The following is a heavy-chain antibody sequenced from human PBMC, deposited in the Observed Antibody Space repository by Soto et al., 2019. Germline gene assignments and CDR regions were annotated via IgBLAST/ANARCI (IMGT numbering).Heavy chain of an antibody. V-gene: IGHV3-30*18. J-gene: IGHJ6*02. D-gene: IGHD3-9*01. CDR1: GFIFSNYG. Sequence: PGGSLRLSCVASGFIFSNYGMHWVRPAPGKGLEWVAVISYDGSNKYYADSVKGRFTISRDNSKNTLYLQMNSLRAEDTAVYYCAKDRDTYYDILTGPSRSYYYGMDVWGQGTTVTVSS. CDR2: ISYDGSNK. CDR3: AKDRDTYYDILTGPSRSYYYGMDV.